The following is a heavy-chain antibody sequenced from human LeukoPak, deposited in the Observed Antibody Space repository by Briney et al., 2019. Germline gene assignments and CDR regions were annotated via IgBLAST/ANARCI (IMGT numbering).Heavy chain of an antibody. Sequence: SETLSLTCTVSGGSISSYYWSWIRQPPGKGLEWIGYIYYGGSTNYNPSLKSRVTISVDTSKNQFSLKLSSVTAADTAVYYCARARDGYHLYYYGMDVWGQGTTVTVSS. CDR3: ARARDGYHLYYYGMDV. J-gene: IGHJ6*02. CDR1: GGSISSYY. CDR2: IYYGGST. V-gene: IGHV4-59*01. D-gene: IGHD5-24*01.